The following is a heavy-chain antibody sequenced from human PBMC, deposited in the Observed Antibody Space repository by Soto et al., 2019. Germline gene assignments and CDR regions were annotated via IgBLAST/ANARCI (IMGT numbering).Heavy chain of an antibody. Sequence: ASVKVSCKASGGTFSSYAISWVRQAPGQGLEWMGGIIPIFGTANYAQKFQGRVTITADESTSTAYMELSSLRSEDTAVYYCALTLGYSSSSSYYYYGMDVWGQGTTVTVSS. CDR3: ALTLGYSSSSSYYYYGMDV. CDR1: GGTFSSYA. V-gene: IGHV1-69*13. D-gene: IGHD6-6*01. J-gene: IGHJ6*02. CDR2: IIPIFGTA.